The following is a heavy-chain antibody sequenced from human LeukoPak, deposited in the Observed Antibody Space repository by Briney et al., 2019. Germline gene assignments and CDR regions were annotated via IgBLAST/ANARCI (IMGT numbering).Heavy chain of an antibody. Sequence: GGSLRLSCAASGFTFSSCAMIWVRQAPGKGLEWVSAISGSGGSTFYADSVKGRFTISRDNSKNTLYLQMNSLRAEDTAVYYCANYLDSYYYYYDMNVWGQGTTVTVSS. J-gene: IGHJ6*02. V-gene: IGHV3-23*01. D-gene: IGHD3-22*01. CDR2: ISGSGGST. CDR1: GFTFSSCA. CDR3: ANYLDSYYYYYDMNV.